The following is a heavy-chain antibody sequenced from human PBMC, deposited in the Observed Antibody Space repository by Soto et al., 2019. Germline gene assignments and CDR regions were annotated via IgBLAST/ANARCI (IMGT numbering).Heavy chain of an antibody. V-gene: IGHV4-59*02. CDR2: IYYNGTT. J-gene: IGHJ6*03. Sequence: SETLSLTCTVSGGSVSSYHWTWIRQSPGKGLEWIGYIYYNGTTDYNPSLKSRVTISVSTSKRLFSLRLTSVTAADTAVYYCAREFFWRSSSSPTYYYYLDVWGKGTTVTVSS. CDR3: AREFFWRSSSSPTYYYYLDV. D-gene: IGHD6-6*01. CDR1: GGSVSSYH.